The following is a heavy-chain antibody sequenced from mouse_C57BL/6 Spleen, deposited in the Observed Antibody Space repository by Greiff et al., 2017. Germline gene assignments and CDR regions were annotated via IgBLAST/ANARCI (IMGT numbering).Heavy chain of an antibody. CDR2: IDPETGGT. V-gene: IGHV1-15*01. J-gene: IGHJ2*01. Sequence: VQLQQSGAELVRPGASVTLSCKASGYTFTDYEMHWVKQTPVHGLEWIGAIDPETGGTAYNQKFKGKAILTADKSSSSAYMELRSLTSEDSAVYYCTGYSNYGYFDYWGQGTTLTVSS. CDR1: GYTFTDYE. CDR3: TGYSNYGYFDY. D-gene: IGHD2-5*01.